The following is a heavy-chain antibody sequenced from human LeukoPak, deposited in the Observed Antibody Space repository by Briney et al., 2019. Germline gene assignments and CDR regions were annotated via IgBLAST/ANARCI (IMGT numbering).Heavy chain of an antibody. CDR1: GGSITSSSYY. J-gene: IGHJ3*02. D-gene: IGHD3-9*01. V-gene: IGHV4-39*01. CDR3: ARHRRYYDILTGYYAGPLDI. Sequence: PSETLSLTCIVSGGSITSSSYYWGWIRQPPGKGLEWIGSMSYSGGTYYNPSLKSRLTISLHTSKNQFSLRLSSVTAADTAVYYCARHRRYYDILTGYYAGPLDIWGQGTKVTVSS. CDR2: MSYSGGT.